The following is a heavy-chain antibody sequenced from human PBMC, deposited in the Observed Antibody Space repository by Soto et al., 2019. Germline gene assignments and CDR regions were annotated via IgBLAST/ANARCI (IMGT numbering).Heavy chain of an antibody. CDR3: ARTTGTTKVYYYYGMDV. CDR2: INAGNGNT. D-gene: IGHD1-7*01. CDR1: GYTFTSYA. Sequence: ASVKVSCKASGYTFTSYAMHWVRQAPGQRLEWMGWINAGNGNTKYSQKFQGRVTITRDTSASTAYMELSSLRSEDTAVYYCARTTGTTKVYYYYGMDVWGRGTMVNVSS. V-gene: IGHV1-3*01. J-gene: IGHJ6*02.